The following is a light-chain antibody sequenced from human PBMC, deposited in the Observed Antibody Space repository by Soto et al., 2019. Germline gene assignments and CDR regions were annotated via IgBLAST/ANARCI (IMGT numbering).Light chain of an antibody. J-gene: IGLJ1*01. CDR3: SSYAGANRV. CDR2: EVT. V-gene: IGLV2-8*01. CDR1: SSDVGANNY. Sequence: QSVLTQPPSASGSPGQSVTISCTGTSSDVGANNYVSWYQQHPGKAPKLMIYEVTKRPSGVPDRFSGSKSGNTASLTVSGLQAEDEADYYCSSYAGANRVFGTGTKLTFL.